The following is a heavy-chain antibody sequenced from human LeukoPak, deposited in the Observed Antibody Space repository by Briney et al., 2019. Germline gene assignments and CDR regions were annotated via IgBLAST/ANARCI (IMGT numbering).Heavy chain of an antibody. J-gene: IGHJ4*02. V-gene: IGHV3-23*01. CDR1: GFTFSTYA. CDR2: ISSSGGST. D-gene: IGHD2-21*02. CDR3: AKSPALVVTIGAYYFDY. Sequence: PGGSLRLSCASSGFTFSTYAIRCARQAPGKGPEGGSEISSSGGSTYYADTVKGRFTISRDNSKNTLYMEMNSLRVEDTAVYYCAKSPALVVTIGAYYFDYWGQGTLVTVSS.